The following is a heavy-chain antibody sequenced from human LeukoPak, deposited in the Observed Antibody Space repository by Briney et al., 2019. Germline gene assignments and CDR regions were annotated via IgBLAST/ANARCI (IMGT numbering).Heavy chain of an antibody. CDR3: ARERNPYNDYYDHFDH. CDR2: ISSSSSYI. J-gene: IGHJ4*02. Sequence: GGSLRLSCAASGFTFSSYSMNWVRQAPGKGLEWVSSISSSSSYIYYADSVKGRFTISRDNAKNSLYLQMNSLRAEDTAVYYCARERNPYNDYYDHFDHWGQGTLVTVSS. D-gene: IGHD3-22*01. CDR1: GFTFSSYS. V-gene: IGHV3-21*01.